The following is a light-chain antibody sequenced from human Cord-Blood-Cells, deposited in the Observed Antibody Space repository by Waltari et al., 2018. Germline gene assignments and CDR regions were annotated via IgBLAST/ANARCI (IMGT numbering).Light chain of an antibody. Sequence: SSELTQDPAVSVSLGQTVRIPCTRDSLGGYYASRYQQKPGQAPVLVIYGKNNRPSGIPDRFSGSSSGNTASLTITGAQAEDEADYYCNSRDSSGNHYVFGTGTKVTVL. CDR3: NSRDSSGNHYV. CDR2: GKN. J-gene: IGLJ1*01. V-gene: IGLV3-19*01. CDR1: SLGGYY.